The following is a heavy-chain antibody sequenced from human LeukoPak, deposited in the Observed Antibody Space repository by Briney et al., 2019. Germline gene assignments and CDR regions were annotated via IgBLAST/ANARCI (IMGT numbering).Heavy chain of an antibody. CDR2: IYYSGST. CDR1: GGSISSYY. J-gene: IGHJ4*02. D-gene: IGHD2-15*01. V-gene: IGHV4-59*01. CDR3: ARVGYCSGGSCYDY. Sequence: SSETLSLTCTVSGGSISSYYWSWIRRPPGKGLEWIGYIYYSGSTNYNPSLKSRVTISVDTSKNQFSLKLSSVTAADTAVYYCARVGYCSGGSCYDYWGQGTLVTVSS.